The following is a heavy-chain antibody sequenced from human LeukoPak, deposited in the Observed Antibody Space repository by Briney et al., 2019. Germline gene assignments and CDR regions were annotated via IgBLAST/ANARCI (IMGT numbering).Heavy chain of an antibody. CDR3: ARGGEGRGARSRSIGRRDYYYYYYMDV. J-gene: IGHJ6*03. CDR2: IIPIFGTA. D-gene: IGHD1-26*01. Sequence: GASVKVSCKASGYTFTSYYMHWVRQAPGQGLEWMGGIIPIFGTANYAQKFQGRVTITADESTSTAYMELSSLRSEDTAVYYCARGGEGRGARSRSIGRRDYYYYYYMDVWGKGTTVTISS. V-gene: IGHV1-69*13. CDR1: GYTFTSYY.